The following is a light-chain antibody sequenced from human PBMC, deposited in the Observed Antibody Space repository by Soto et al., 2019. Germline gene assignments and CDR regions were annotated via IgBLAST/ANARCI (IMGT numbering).Light chain of an antibody. Sequence: DIDMTQSPSSLSASVGDRVTITCQASQDIKNYLNWYQQKSGKAPKLLIYDASDLETGVPSRFSGSGSGTDFTFTINSLQPEDIETYYCQQYDNLPLTFGGGTKVDIK. J-gene: IGKJ4*01. CDR3: QQYDNLPLT. V-gene: IGKV1-33*01. CDR1: QDIKNY. CDR2: DAS.